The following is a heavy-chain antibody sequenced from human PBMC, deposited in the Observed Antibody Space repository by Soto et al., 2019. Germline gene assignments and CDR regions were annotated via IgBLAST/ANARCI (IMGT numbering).Heavy chain of an antibody. D-gene: IGHD4-17*01. J-gene: IGHJ5*02. Sequence: SETLCLTCTGSGGSISSSSYYWGRIRQPPGKGLEWIGNIYYSGSTYYNPSLKSRVTISVDTSKNQFSLKLSSVTAADTAVYYCASWDYGNWFDPWGQGTLVTVSS. CDR1: GGSISSSSYY. CDR2: IYYSGST. CDR3: ASWDYGNWFDP. V-gene: IGHV4-39*07.